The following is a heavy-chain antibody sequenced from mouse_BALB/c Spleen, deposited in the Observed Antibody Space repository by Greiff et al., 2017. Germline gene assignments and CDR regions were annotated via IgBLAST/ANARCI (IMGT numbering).Heavy chain of an antibody. CDR2: IDPANGNT. V-gene: IGHV14-3*02. D-gene: IGHD2-10*01. CDR1: GFNIKDTY. Sequence: VQLKQSGAELVKPGASVKLSCTASGFNIKDTYMHWVKQRPEQGLEWIGRIDPANGNTKYDPKFQGKATITADTSSNTAYLQLSSLTSEDTAVYYCARDPSYYGNSAWFAYWGQGTLVTVSA. CDR3: ARDPSYYGNSAWFAY. J-gene: IGHJ3*01.